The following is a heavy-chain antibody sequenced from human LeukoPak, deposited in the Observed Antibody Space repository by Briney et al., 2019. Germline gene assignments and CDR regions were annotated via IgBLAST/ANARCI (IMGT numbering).Heavy chain of an antibody. CDR3: ARDGDYYDYYYYMDV. D-gene: IGHD3-16*01. J-gene: IGHJ6*03. Sequence: SETLSLTCTVSGGSMNNYYWSWIRQPAGKGLEWIGRIYTSGSTNYNPSLKSRVTMSVDTSKNQFSLKLSSVTAADTAVYYCARDGDYYDYYYYMDVWGKGTTVTISS. V-gene: IGHV4-4*07. CDR2: IYTSGST. CDR1: GGSMNNYY.